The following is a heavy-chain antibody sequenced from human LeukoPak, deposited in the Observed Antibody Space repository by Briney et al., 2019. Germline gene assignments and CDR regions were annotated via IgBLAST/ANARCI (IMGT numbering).Heavy chain of an antibody. CDR1: GYTFTSYD. J-gene: IGHJ4*02. CDR3: ARDARLGGSYHY. Sequence: ASVKVSCKASGYTFTSYDMHWVRQAPGQGLEWMGIINPSGGSTSYAQKFQGRVTMTRDTSTSTVYMELSSLRSEDTAVYYCARDARLGGSYHYWGQGTLVTVSS. CDR2: INPSGGST. D-gene: IGHD3-16*01. V-gene: IGHV1-46*01.